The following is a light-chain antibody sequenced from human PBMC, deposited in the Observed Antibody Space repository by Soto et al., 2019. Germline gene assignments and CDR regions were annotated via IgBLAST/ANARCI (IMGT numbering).Light chain of an antibody. CDR2: DTV. Sequence: QAVVTQEPSLTVSPGGTVTLTCGSSAGTVTSDHYPYWFQQKPGQAPRTLIYDTVNKESWTPARFSGSLLGGRAALTLSGAQPEDEADCYCMLSYYAAGVLGGGTKLTVL. CDR3: MLSYYAAGV. J-gene: IGLJ2*01. CDR1: AGTVTSDHY. V-gene: IGLV7-46*01.